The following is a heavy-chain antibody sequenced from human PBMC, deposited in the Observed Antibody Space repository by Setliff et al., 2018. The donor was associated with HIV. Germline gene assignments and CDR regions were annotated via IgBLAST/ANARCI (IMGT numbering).Heavy chain of an antibody. CDR3: ARDGYTNGYGYYYFYMDV. CDR1: GDSISSSYY. Sequence: ETLSLTCTVSGDSISSSYYLTWIRQPPGKGLEWIGYIYTSGSTNYNPSLKNRVTISVDTSQNQFSLRLSSVTAADTAVYYCARDGYTNGYGYYYFYMDVWGKGTTVTVSS. D-gene: IGHD5-18*01. CDR2: IYTSGST. V-gene: IGHV4-4*08. J-gene: IGHJ6*03.